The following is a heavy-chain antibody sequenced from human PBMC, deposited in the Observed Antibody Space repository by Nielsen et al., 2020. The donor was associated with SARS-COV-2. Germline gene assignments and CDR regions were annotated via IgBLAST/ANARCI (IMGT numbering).Heavy chain of an antibody. CDR3: ATGNKIFDDAFDV. CDR2: IYYSGST. V-gene: IGHV4-31*09. Sequence: SETLSLTCTVSGGSIIGGGFFWSVIRQLPGKGLDFLGYIYYSGSTYYNPSLESRVTISVDRSKSQFSLRLTSVTAADTAVYFCATGNKIFDDAFDVWGQGALVTVSA. CDR1: GGSIIGGGFF. J-gene: IGHJ3*01. D-gene: IGHD1/OR15-1a*01.